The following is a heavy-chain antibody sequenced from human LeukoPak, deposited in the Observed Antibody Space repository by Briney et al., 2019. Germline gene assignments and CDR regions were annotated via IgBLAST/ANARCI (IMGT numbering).Heavy chain of an antibody. CDR1: GFTFSNFA. CDR3: AKDARSCSSSACYTVTTYYFDS. J-gene: IGHJ4*02. CDR2: ISGNGATT. Sequence: GGSLRLPCAGSGFTFSNFALTWVRQAPGKGLEWVSTISGNGATTYYADSVKGHFTISRDNSKNTLFLQMNGLTAEDTAVYYCAKDARSCSSSACYTVTTYYFDSWGQGTLVTVSS. V-gene: IGHV3-23*01. D-gene: IGHD2-2*02.